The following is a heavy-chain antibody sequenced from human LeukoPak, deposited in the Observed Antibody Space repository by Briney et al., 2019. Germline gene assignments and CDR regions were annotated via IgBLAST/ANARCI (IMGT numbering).Heavy chain of an antibody. Sequence: SQTLSLTCTVSGGSISSGGYYWSWIRQPPGKGLEWIGYIYHSGSTYYNPSLKSRVTISVDRSKNQFSLKLSSVTAADTAVYYCARFGGVDAFDIWGQGTMVTVSS. CDR2: IYHSGST. CDR3: ARFGGVDAFDI. V-gene: IGHV4-30-2*01. J-gene: IGHJ3*02. D-gene: IGHD3-16*01. CDR1: GGSISSGGYY.